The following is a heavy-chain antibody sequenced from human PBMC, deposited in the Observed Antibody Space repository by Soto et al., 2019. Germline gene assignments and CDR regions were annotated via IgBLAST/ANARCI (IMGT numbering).Heavy chain of an antibody. CDR1: GGSISSGGYY. CDR2: IYYSGST. D-gene: IGHD3-22*01. CDR3: ARNADGYYYDSSGYYGGWFDP. J-gene: IGHJ5*02. Sequence: QVQLQESGPGLVKPSQTLSLTCTVSGGSISSGGYYWSWIRQHPGKGLEWIGYIYYSGSTYYNPSLKSRVTISVDTSKNQFSLKLSSVTAADTAVYYCARNADGYYYDSSGYYGGWFDPWGQGTLVTVSS. V-gene: IGHV4-31*03.